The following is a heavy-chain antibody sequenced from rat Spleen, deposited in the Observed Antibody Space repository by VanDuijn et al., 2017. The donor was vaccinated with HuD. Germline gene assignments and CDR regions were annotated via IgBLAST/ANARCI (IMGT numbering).Heavy chain of an antibody. D-gene: IGHD1-4*01. CDR3: ATAGTRVSRFAY. Sequence: EVQLVESGGGLVQPGRSLKLSCVASGFTFNNFWMSWIRQAPGKGLEWVASISNTGGSIYYPDSVKGRFTISRDNAKNTQYLQMDSLRSEDTATYYCATAGTRVSRFAYWGQGTLVTVSS. CDR1: GFTFNNFW. V-gene: IGHV5-31*01. CDR2: ISNTGGSI. J-gene: IGHJ3*01.